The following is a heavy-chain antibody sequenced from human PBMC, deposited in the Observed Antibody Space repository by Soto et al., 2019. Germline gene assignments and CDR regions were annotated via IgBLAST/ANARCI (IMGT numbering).Heavy chain of an antibody. Sequence: HPGGSLRLSCAASGFTFSSYAMSWVRQAPGKGLEWVSAISGSGGSTYYADSVKGRFTISRDNSKNTLYLQMNSLRAEDTAVYYCAKPHHPGPRTSGDYWGQGTLVTVSS. CDR3: AKPHHPGPRTSGDY. CDR1: GFTFSSYA. J-gene: IGHJ4*02. V-gene: IGHV3-23*01. CDR2: ISGSGGST. D-gene: IGHD6-25*01.